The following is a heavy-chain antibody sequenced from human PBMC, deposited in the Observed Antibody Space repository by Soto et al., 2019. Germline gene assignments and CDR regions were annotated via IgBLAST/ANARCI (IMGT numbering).Heavy chain of an antibody. V-gene: IGHV4-30-4*01. CDR3: ARGSYTIFGVVMDV. CDR2: IYYSGST. D-gene: IGHD3-3*01. Sequence: PSETLSLTCTVSSDPSSGSYYWSWIRQPPGKGLEWIGYIYYSGSTYYNPSLKSRVTISVDTSKNQFSLKLSSVTAADTAVYYCARGSYTIFGVVMDVWGQGTTVTVSS. J-gene: IGHJ6*02. CDR1: SDPSSGSYY.